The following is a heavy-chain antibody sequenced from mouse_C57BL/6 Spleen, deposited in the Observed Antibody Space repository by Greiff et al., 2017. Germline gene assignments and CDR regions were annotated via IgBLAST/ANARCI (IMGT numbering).Heavy chain of an antibody. Sequence: QVQLQQPGAELVKPGASVKLSCKASGYTFTSYWMHWVKQRPGQGLEWIGMIHPNSGSTNYNEKFKSKATLTVDKSSSTAYMQLSSLTSEDSAVYYCARRDYEYGEAMDYWGQGTSVTVSS. V-gene: IGHV1-64*01. CDR3: ARRDYEYGEAMDY. CDR2: IHPNSGST. J-gene: IGHJ4*01. CDR1: GYTFTSYW. D-gene: IGHD2-4*01.